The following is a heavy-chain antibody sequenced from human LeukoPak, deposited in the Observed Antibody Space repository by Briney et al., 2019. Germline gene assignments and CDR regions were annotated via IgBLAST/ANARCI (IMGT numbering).Heavy chain of an antibody. Sequence: GGSLRLSCAASGFTFRSCSMSWVRRAPGKGLEWVSAISGSGGSTYYADSVKGRFTISRDNSKNTLYLQMNSLRAEDTAVYYCAKDPRVGATGYWGQGTLVTVSS. CDR3: AKDPRVGATGY. J-gene: IGHJ4*02. V-gene: IGHV3-23*01. CDR1: GFTFRSCS. CDR2: ISGSGGST. D-gene: IGHD1-26*01.